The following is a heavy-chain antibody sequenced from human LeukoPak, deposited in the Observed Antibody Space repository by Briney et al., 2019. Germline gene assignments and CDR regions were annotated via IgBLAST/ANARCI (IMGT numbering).Heavy chain of an antibody. Sequence: EASVKVSCKASGYTFTSYGISWVRQAPGQGLEWMGWISAYNGNTNYAQKLQGRVTMTTDTSTSTAYMELRSLSSDDPAVYSCGKQLVGGGYFDYWGQGPLVTVSS. D-gene: IGHD6-13*01. V-gene: IGHV1-18*01. CDR1: GYTFTSYG. CDR2: ISAYNGNT. CDR3: GKQLVGGGYFDY. J-gene: IGHJ4*02.